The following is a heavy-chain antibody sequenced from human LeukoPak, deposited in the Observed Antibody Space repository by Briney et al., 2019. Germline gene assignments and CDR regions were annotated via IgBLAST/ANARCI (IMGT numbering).Heavy chain of an antibody. CDR3: AKDMALGYYYDSSGYYDAFDI. D-gene: IGHD3-22*01. CDR2: ISWYSGSI. CDR1: GFTFDDYA. Sequence: GRSLRLSCAASGFTFDDYAMHWVRHAPGKGLEWVSGISWYSGSIGYADSVKGRFTISRDNAKNSLYLQTNSLRAEDTALYYCAKDMALGYYYDSSGYYDAFDIWGQGTMVTVSS. V-gene: IGHV3-9*01. J-gene: IGHJ3*02.